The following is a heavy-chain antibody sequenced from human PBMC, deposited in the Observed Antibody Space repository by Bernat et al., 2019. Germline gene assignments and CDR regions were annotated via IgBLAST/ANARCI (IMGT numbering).Heavy chain of an antibody. CDR2: ISGSGATI. Sequence: DVQLLESGGGLAQPGGPLRLSCVASGFTFSSYSMSWVRQVPGKGLEWVSIISGSGATIYDADAVKGRFTISRDNSKNTLYLQMNSLRAEDTAVYYCAKEHYSCSGTSCSFSDYWGQGTLVTVSS. V-gene: IGHV3-23*01. J-gene: IGHJ4*02. CDR3: AKEHYSCSGTSCSFSDY. CDR1: GFTFSSYS. D-gene: IGHD2-2*01.